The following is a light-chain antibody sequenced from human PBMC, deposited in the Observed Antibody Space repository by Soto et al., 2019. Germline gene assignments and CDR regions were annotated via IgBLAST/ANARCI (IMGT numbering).Light chain of an antibody. V-gene: IGLV2-14*01. Sequence: QSVLTQPASVSGSPGQSITISCTGTSNDVGGYNYVSWYQQHPGKAPKLMIYDVTSRPSGVSYRFSGSKSGNTASLTISGLQAEDEADYYCSTYTSTNTRYVFGTGTKLTGL. CDR2: DVT. CDR1: SNDVGGYNY. J-gene: IGLJ1*01. CDR3: STYTSTNTRYV.